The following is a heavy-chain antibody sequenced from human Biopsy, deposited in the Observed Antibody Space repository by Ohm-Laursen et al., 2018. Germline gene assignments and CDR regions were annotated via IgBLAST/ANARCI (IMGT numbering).Heavy chain of an antibody. J-gene: IGHJ4*02. CDR2: IIPMFGTA. V-gene: IGHV1-69*13. CDR1: GGTLINYA. CDR3: AGGPHSGSHSCFDY. Sequence: SVKVSCKASGGTLINYAISWVRQAPGQGLEWMGGIIPMFGTANYAQMFQGRVTISADESTSTSYMELSSLTTEDTAIYYCAGGPHSGSHSCFDYWGRGTLVTVSS. D-gene: IGHD1-26*01.